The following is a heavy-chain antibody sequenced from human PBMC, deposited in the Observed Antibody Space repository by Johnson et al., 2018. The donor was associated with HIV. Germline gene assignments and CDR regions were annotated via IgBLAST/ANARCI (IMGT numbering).Heavy chain of an antibody. V-gene: IGHV3-33*06. J-gene: IGHJ3*01. D-gene: IGHD3-10*01. Sequence: QVQLVESGGGVVQPGRSLRLSCAASGFTFSSYGMHWVRQAPGKGLEWVAVIWYDGSNKYYADSVKGRFTISRDNSKNTLDLQMNSLTIEDTAVFYCAKTRMGGILDAFDLWGQGTMVIVS. CDR3: AKTRMGGILDAFDL. CDR2: IWYDGSNK. CDR1: GFTFSSYG.